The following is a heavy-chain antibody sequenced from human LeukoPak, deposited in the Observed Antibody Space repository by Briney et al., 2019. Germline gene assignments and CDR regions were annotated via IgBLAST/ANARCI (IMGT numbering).Heavy chain of an antibody. CDR3: ARGRGIAVAGRQIDY. J-gene: IGHJ4*02. V-gene: IGHV1-2*02. Sequence: ASVKVSCKASGYTFTGYYMHWVRQAPGQGLEWTGWINPNSGGTNYAQKFQGRVTMTRDTSISTAYMELSRLRSDDTAVYYCARGRGIAVAGRQIDYWGQGTLVTVSS. CDR2: INPNSGGT. D-gene: IGHD6-19*01. CDR1: GYTFTGYY.